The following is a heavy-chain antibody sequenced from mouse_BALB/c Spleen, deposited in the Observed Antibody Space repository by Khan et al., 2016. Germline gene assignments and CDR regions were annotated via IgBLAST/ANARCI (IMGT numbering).Heavy chain of an antibody. Sequence: QVQLQQSGTELVKPGASVKLSCKASGYTFTSYYMYWVKQRPGQGLEWIGEINPSDGGTNFNAKFKNKATLTVDRSSSTAYMQLSSLTSEDSAVYYCTRPHQYGYAAYWGQGTLVTVSA. CDR1: GYTFTSYY. CDR3: TRPHQYGYAAY. J-gene: IGHJ3*01. D-gene: IGHD1-2*01. V-gene: IGHV1-53*01. CDR2: INPSDGGT.